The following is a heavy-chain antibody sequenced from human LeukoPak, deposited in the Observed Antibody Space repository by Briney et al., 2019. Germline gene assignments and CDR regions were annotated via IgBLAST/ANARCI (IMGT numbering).Heavy chain of an antibody. J-gene: IGHJ5*02. CDR1: GGSISSSSYY. Sequence: SETLSLTCTVSGGSISSSSYYWVWIRQPPGKGLEWLGSIYYSGSTYYNPSLKSRVTISVDTSKNQFSLKLSSVTAADTAVYYCARGPQEGTGYNWFDPWGQGTLVTVSS. CDR2: IYYSGST. V-gene: IGHV4-39*01. D-gene: IGHD1-1*01. CDR3: ARGPQEGTGYNWFDP.